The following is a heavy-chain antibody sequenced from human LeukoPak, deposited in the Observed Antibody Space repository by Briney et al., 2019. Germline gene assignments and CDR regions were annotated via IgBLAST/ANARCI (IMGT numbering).Heavy chain of an antibody. CDR1: GGSISSYY. J-gene: IGHJ4*02. D-gene: IGHD5-24*01. V-gene: IGHV4-59*01. CDR2: IYYSGST. CDR3: ARGGDGYKIHVDYFDY. Sequence: SETLSLTCTVSGGSISSYYWSWIRQPPGKGLEWIGYIYYSGSTNYNPSLKSRVTIPVDTSKNQFSLKLSSVTAADTAVYYCARGGDGYKIHVDYFDYWGQGTLVTVSS.